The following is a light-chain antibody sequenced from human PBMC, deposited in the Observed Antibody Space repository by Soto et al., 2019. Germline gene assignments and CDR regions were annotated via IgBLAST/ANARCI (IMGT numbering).Light chain of an antibody. CDR1: SFDVGAYNY. J-gene: IGLJ3*02. CDR2: DVS. V-gene: IGLV2-14*03. CDR3: SSFTTTNTLV. Sequence: QSALTQPASMSGSPGQSISMSCTGTSFDVGAYNYVSWFQHHPGKAPRIILYDVSYRPSGVSDRFSGSKSGNTASLTISGLQAEDDADYYCSSFTTTNTLVFGGGTKLTVL.